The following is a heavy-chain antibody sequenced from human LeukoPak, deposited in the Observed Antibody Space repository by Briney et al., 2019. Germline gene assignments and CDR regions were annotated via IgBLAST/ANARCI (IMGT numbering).Heavy chain of an antibody. Sequence: SETLSLTCTVSGGSVSSGSYYWSWIRQPPGKGLEWIGYIYYSGSTNYNPSLKSRVTISVDTSKNQFSLKLSSVTAADTAVYYCARGYDSSGYYRNKGLDYWGQGTLVTVSS. V-gene: IGHV4-61*01. J-gene: IGHJ4*02. CDR3: ARGYDSSGYYRNKGLDY. CDR1: GGSVSSGSYY. CDR2: IYYSGST. D-gene: IGHD3-22*01.